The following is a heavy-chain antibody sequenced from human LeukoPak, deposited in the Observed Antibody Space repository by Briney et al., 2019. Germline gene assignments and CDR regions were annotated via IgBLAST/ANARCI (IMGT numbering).Heavy chain of an antibody. D-gene: IGHD6-13*01. V-gene: IGHV3-9*01. CDR2: ISWNSGSI. CDR3: AKDRAAAGPYYYGMDV. J-gene: IGHJ6*02. Sequence: GRSLRLSCAASGFTFDDYAMHWVRQAPGKGLEWVSGISWNSGSIGYADSVKGRFTISRDNAKNSLYLQMNSLRAEDTALYYCAKDRAAAGPYYYGMDVWGQGTMVTVSS. CDR1: GFTFDDYA.